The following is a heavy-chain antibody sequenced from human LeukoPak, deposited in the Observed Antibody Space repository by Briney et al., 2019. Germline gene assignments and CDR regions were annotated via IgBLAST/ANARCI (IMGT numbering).Heavy chain of an antibody. CDR3: ARDFLHLGG. V-gene: IGHV3-30*03. CDR1: GFTFSSYA. D-gene: IGHD3-16*01. J-gene: IGHJ3*01. Sequence: GGSLRLSCAASGFTFSSYAMSWVRQAPGKGLEWVALISYDETTKYYVDSVKGRFTISRDNAKNTLYLQMSSLRAEDTAVYYCARDFLHLGGWGQGTMVTVSS. CDR2: ISYDETTK.